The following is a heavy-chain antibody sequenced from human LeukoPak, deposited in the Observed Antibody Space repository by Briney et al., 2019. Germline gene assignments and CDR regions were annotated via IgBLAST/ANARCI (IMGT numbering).Heavy chain of an antibody. CDR3: ARGVDYAFHY. D-gene: IGHD4-17*01. CDR2: IQNDGSTK. CDR1: GFTVSSNS. Sequence: PGGSLRLSCTVSGFTVSSNSMSWVRQAPGKGLEWVAFIQNDGSTKSYAESVKGRFTISRDGSTKTVYLQMGSLRPDDTAVYFCARGVDYAFHYWGQGTLVTVSS. J-gene: IGHJ4*02. V-gene: IGHV3-30*02.